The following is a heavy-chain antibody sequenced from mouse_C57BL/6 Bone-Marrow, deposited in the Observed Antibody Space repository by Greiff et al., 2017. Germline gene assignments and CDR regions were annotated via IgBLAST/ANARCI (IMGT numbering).Heavy chain of an antibody. CDR3: ARAYYSNYDWYFDV. Sequence: VQLQQPGAELVKPGASVKLSCKASGYTFTSYWMHWVKQRPGQGLEWIGMIHPNSGSTNYNEKFKSKATLTVDKSSSTAYMQLSSLTSEDSAVYYCARAYYSNYDWYFDVWGTGTTFTVSS. V-gene: IGHV1-64*01. D-gene: IGHD2-5*01. CDR1: GYTFTSYW. J-gene: IGHJ1*03. CDR2: IHPNSGST.